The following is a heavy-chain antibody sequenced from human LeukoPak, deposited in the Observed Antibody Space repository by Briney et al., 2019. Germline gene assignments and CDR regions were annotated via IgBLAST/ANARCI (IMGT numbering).Heavy chain of an antibody. D-gene: IGHD3-10*01. CDR1: DGSISSGGYY. V-gene: IGHV4-30-2*01. Sequence: SETLSLTCVVSDGSISSGGYYWNWIRQPPGKGLEWIGNIYHSGSTYYNPSLKSRVTISVDKSKNQFSLKLSSVTAADTAVYYCARTPGRGNYFDYWGQGTLVTVSS. CDR2: IYHSGST. CDR3: ARTPGRGNYFDY. J-gene: IGHJ4*02.